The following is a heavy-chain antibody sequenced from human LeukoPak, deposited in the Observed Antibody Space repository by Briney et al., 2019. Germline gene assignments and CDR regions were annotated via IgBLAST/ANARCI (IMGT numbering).Heavy chain of an antibody. CDR1: GYSFTSYW. J-gene: IGHJ5*02. Sequence: GESLKISCKGSGYSFTSYWIGWVRQMPGKGLEWMGIIYPGDSDTRYSPSFQGQVTISADKSISTAYLQWSSLKASDTAMYYCARSPSNIIAARDNWFDPWGQGTLVTVSS. D-gene: IGHD6-25*01. V-gene: IGHV5-51*01. CDR3: ARSPSNIIAARDNWFDP. CDR2: IYPGDSDT.